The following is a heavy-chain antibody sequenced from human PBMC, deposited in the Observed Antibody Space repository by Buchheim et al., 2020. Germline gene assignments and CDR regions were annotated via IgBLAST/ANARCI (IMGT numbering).Heavy chain of an antibody. D-gene: IGHD3-10*01. J-gene: IGHJ4*02. CDR3: AKDLGFHFASGSSYFDS. CDR2: ASHDGTYK. V-gene: IGHV3-30*18. CDR1: GFTFSDYG. Sequence: QVQLVESGGGVVQPGRFLRLSCAASGFTFSDYGMHWVRQPPGRGLEWVAVASHDGTYKYYADSVKGRFTISRDNSKNTLYLQMNCLRTGDTAIYYCAKDLGFHFASGSSYFDSWGQGAL.